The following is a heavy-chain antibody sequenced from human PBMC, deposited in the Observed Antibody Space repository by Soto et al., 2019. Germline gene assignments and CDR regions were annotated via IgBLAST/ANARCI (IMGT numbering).Heavy chain of an antibody. V-gene: IGHV3-21*01. CDR2: ISSSSSYI. J-gene: IGHJ5*02. Sequence: SLRLSCAASGFTFSSYSMNWVRQAPGKGLEWVSSISSSSSYIYYADSVKGRFTISRDNAKNSLYLQMNSLRAEDTAVYYCAGDSYTYYYDSSGYYYPGWLDPWGQGTLVTVYS. CDR3: AGDSYTYYYDSSGYYYPGWLDP. CDR1: GFTFSSYS. D-gene: IGHD3-22*01.